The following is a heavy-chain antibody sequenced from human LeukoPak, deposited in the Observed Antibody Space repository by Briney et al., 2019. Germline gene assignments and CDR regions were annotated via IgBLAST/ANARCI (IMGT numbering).Heavy chain of an antibody. Sequence: SETLSLTCAVYGGSFSGYYWSWIRQPPGKGLEWIGEINHSGSTNYNPSLKSRVTISVDTSKNQFSLKLSSVTAADTAVYYCASQQVAAPFDFWGQGTLVTVSS. J-gene: IGHJ4*02. CDR2: INHSGST. CDR3: ASQQVAAPFDF. CDR1: GGSFSGYY. V-gene: IGHV4-34*01. D-gene: IGHD6-19*01.